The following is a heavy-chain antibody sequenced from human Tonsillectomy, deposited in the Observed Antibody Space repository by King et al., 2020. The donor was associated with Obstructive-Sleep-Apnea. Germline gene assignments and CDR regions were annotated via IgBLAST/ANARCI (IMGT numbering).Heavy chain of an antibody. J-gene: IGHJ5*02. CDR1: GFTFNVYG. Sequence: VQLVESGGGVVQPGGSLRLSCTVSGFTFNVYGMHWVRQAPGKGLEWLSFISYDGSTTYYADSVKGRFILSRDNSKNTLYLQMDRLRAADTAVYFCVRVNILISITDGYFGPWGQGTLVTVSS. V-gene: IGHV3-30*03. CDR3: VRVNILISITDGYFGP. D-gene: IGHD3/OR15-3a*01. CDR2: ISYDGSTT.